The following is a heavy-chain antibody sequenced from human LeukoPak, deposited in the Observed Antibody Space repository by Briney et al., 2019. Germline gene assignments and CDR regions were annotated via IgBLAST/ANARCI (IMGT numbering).Heavy chain of an antibody. Sequence: SETLSLTCTVSGGCISSYYWSWIRQPPGKGLEWIGYIYYSGSTNYNPSLKSRVTISVDTSKNQFSLKLSSVTAADTAVYYCARVSSGGSKLFDYWGQGTLVTVSS. D-gene: IGHD2-15*01. V-gene: IGHV4-59*01. J-gene: IGHJ4*02. CDR1: GGCISSYY. CDR2: IYYSGST. CDR3: ARVSSGGSKLFDY.